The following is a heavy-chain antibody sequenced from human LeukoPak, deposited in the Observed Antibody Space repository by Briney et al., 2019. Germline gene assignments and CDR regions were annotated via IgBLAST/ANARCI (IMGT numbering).Heavy chain of an antibody. J-gene: IGHJ5*02. CDR3: ARDSETYYYDSRGLNWFDP. CDR1: GYPFTNFG. D-gene: IGHD3-22*01. Sequence: ASVKVSCKASGYPFTNFGFTWVRQAPGQGFEWMGWISSYTGKTNYVQKFQGRLTLTTDSSTNTAFMELRGLRSDDTAIYYCARDSETYYYDSRGLNWFDPWGQGTLVTVSS. CDR2: ISSYTGKT. V-gene: IGHV1-18*01.